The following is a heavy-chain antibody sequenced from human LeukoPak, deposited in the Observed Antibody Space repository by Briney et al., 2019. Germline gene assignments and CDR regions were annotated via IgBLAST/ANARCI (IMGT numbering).Heavy chain of an antibody. CDR1: GGSISSYY. J-gene: IGHJ5*02. D-gene: IGHD4-23*01. Sequence: SETLSLTCTVSGGSISSYYWSWIRQPAGKGLEWIGRIYTSGSTNYNPSLKSRVTMSVDTSKNQFSLKLSSVTAADTAVYYCARDPTMSGRDGGWFDPWGQGTLVTVSS. CDR3: ARDPTMSGRDGGWFDP. CDR2: IYTSGST. V-gene: IGHV4-4*07.